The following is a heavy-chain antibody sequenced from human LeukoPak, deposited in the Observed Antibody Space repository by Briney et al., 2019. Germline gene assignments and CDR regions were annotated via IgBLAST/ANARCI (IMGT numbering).Heavy chain of an antibody. J-gene: IGHJ4*02. CDR1: GFTFKSYA. D-gene: IGHD1-26*01. Sequence: GGSLRLSCEASGFTFKSYAMTWVRQAPGQGLQWVSGISGSGDYTYYADSVKGRFTVSRDNPAHTLYLQMDSLRAEDTAVYFCANSSTGSLAHFDYWGQGTLVTVSS. V-gene: IGHV3-23*01. CDR3: ANSSTGSLAHFDY. CDR2: ISGSGDYT.